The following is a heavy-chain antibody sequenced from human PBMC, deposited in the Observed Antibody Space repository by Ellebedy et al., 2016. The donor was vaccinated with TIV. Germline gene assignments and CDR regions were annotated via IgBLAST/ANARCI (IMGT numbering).Heavy chain of an antibody. CDR2: ISTITNY. D-gene: IGHD2-15*01. CDR3: SRGGGCGGGTCYYPDF. J-gene: IGHJ4*02. CDR1: GFTFSTYS. Sequence: GESLKISCAASGFTFSTYSLNWVRQAPGKGLEWVSSISTITNYADSVRGRFTISRDNAKNSLYLQMNSLGAEDTAGSYCSRGGGCGGGTCYYPDFWGQGTLVTVSS. V-gene: IGHV3-21*01.